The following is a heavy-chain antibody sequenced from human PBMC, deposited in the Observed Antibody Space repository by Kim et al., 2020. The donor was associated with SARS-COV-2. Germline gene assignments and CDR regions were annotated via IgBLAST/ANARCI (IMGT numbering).Heavy chain of an antibody. CDR1: GGSIRSSSYY. Sequence: SETLSLTCTVSGGSIRSSSYYWDWIRQPPGKGLEWIGSMYYSGSTYSNPSLKSRVTISVDTSKNQSSLKLNSGTAADTAVYYCASRVYSSSPPDPWGQGTLVTVSS. D-gene: IGHD6-13*01. V-gene: IGHV4-39*01. CDR2: MYYSGST. CDR3: ASRVYSSSPPDP. J-gene: IGHJ5*02.